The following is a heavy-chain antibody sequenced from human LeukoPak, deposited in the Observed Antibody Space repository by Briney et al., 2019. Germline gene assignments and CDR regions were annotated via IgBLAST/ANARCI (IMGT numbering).Heavy chain of an antibody. CDR2: IYHSGST. CDR3: ASPNWGQGY. J-gene: IGHJ4*02. CDR1: GYSISSGYY. V-gene: IGHV4-38-2*01. D-gene: IGHD7-27*01. Sequence: SETLSLTCAVSGYSISSGYYWGWIRQPPGKGLEWIGSIYHSGSTYYNPSLKSRVTISVDTSKNQFSLTPSSVTAPDTAVYYCASPNWGQGYWGQGTLVTVSS.